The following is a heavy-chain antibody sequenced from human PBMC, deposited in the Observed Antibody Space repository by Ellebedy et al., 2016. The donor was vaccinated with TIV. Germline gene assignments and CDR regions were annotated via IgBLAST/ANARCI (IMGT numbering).Heavy chain of an antibody. D-gene: IGHD6-13*01. J-gene: IGHJ3*02. CDR3: ARAGSSSWDAFDI. Sequence: GESLKISCAASGFTFSSYWTHWVRQAPGKGLVWVSRINGDGSSTNYADSVKGRFTISRDNAKNTLYLEMNSLRVEDSAVYYCARAGSSSWDAFDIWGQGTMVTVSS. CDR1: GFTFSSYW. V-gene: IGHV3-74*01. CDR2: INGDGSST.